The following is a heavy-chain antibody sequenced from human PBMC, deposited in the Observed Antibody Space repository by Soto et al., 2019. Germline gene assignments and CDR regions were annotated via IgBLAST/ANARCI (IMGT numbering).Heavy chain of an antibody. CDR1: GGSISRSPYY. CDR2: INHSGST. V-gene: IGHV4-39*07. J-gene: IGHJ4*02. CDR3: ARSGDSGYSSGRYIYDF. Sequence: PSDTLSLTCSVSGGSISRSPYYWSWIRQPPGKGLEWIGEINHSGSTNYNPSLKSRVTISVDTSTNQFSLKLSSVTAADTAVYYCARSGDSGYSSGRYIYDFWGQGTLVTVSS. D-gene: IGHD6-19*01.